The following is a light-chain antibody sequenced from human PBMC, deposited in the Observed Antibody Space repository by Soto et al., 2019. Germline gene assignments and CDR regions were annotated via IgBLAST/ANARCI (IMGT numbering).Light chain of an antibody. CDR2: GAS. J-gene: IGKJ5*01. CDR1: QSLSNNF. V-gene: IGKV3D-20*02. CDR3: QQRANWPPIT. Sequence: DIVLTQSPGTLSLSPGDRAALSCGASQSLSNNFLAWYQQKPGQAPRLLISGASSRATGIPDRFSGSGSGTDFTLTITRVEPEDFAVYYCQQRANWPPITFGQGTRLEIK.